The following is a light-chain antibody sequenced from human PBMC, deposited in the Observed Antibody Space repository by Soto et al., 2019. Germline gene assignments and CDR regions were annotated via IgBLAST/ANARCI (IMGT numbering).Light chain of an antibody. CDR3: QEYNNYWT. CDR1: QSISSW. Sequence: DIQMTQSPSTLSASVGDRVTITCRASQSISSWLAWYQQKPGKAPRLLIYTASTLESGVPSRFSARGSGTEFTLTISSLHPDDFATYYCQEYNNYWTFGQGTKVDI. J-gene: IGKJ1*01. CDR2: TAS. V-gene: IGKV1-5*01.